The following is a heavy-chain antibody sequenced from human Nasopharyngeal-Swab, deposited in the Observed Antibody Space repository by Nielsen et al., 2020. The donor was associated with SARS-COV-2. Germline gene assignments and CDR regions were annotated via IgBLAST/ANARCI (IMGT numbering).Heavy chain of an antibody. J-gene: IGHJ4*02. CDR2: FDPEDGET. Sequence: ASVKVSCKVSGYTLTELSMHWVRQAPGKGLEWMGGFDPEDGETIYAQKFQGRVTMTEDTSTDTAYMELSSLRSEDTAVYYCARVGAFWSGYDTDYWGQGTLVTVSS. CDR3: ARVGAFWSGYDTDY. D-gene: IGHD3-3*01. V-gene: IGHV1-24*01. CDR1: GYTLTELS.